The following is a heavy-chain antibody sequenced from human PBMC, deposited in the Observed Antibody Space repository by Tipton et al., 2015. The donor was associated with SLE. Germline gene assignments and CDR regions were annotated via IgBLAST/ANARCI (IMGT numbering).Heavy chain of an antibody. D-gene: IGHD3-9*01. V-gene: IGHV3-30*02. CDR3: AKAEDWYPPYYGMDV. CDR1: GFTFSSYG. Sequence: GSLRLSCAASGFTFSSYGMHWVRQAPGKGLEWVAFIRYDGSNKYYADSVKGRFTISRDNSKNTLYLQMNSLRAEDTAVYYCAKAEDWYPPYYGMDVWGQGTTVTVSS. J-gene: IGHJ6*02. CDR2: IRYDGSNK.